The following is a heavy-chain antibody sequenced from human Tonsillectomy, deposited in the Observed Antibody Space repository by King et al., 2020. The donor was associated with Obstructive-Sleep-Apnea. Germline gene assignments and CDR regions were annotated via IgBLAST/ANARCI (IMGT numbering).Heavy chain of an antibody. CDR2: IKQDGYEK. CDR1: GFTFSNYW. J-gene: IGHJ4*02. Sequence: VQLVESGGGLVQPGGSLRLSCAASGFTFSNYWMSWVRQAPGKGLEWVANIKQDGYEKHYVDSVKVRFTISRDNAKNSLSLQMNSLRAEDSAVYYCARGLNYFDYWGQGTLVTVSS. V-gene: IGHV3-7*04. CDR3: ARGLNYFDY.